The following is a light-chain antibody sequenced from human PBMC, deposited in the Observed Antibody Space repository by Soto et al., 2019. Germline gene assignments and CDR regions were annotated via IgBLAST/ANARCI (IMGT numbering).Light chain of an antibody. V-gene: IGKV3-20*01. CDR1: QSVSSSH. J-gene: IGKJ2*01. CDR3: QHYGTSPPKYT. CDR2: GAS. Sequence: EVVLTQSPGTLSLSPGERATLSCRASQSVSSSHLAWYQQKPGQAARLLIYGASDRATDIPDRFSGSGSGTDFTLTISRLEPEDFAVYYCQHYGTSPPKYTFGQGTKLEIK.